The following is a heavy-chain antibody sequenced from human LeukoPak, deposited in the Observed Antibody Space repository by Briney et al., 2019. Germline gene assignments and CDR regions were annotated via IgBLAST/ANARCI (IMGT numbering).Heavy chain of an antibody. CDR3: ARGSPYSSGWYRYAFDI. CDR1: AFIFSGHW. J-gene: IGHJ3*02. D-gene: IGHD6-19*01. Sequence: PGGSLRLSCEGSAFIFSGHWMNWVRQTPGKGLEWVSAISGSGGSTYYADSVKGRFAISRDNSKNTLYLQMNSLRAEDTAVYYCARGSPYSSGWYRYAFDIWGQGTMVTVSS. V-gene: IGHV3-23*01. CDR2: ISGSGGST.